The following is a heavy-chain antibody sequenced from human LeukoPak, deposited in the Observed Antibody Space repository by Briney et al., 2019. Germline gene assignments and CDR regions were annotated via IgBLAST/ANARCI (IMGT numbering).Heavy chain of an antibody. D-gene: IGHD2-15*01. CDR2: ISSSGNTI. Sequence: GGSLRLSCAASGFTFSDYYMSWTRQAPGKGLEWVSYISSSGNTIHYADSMKGRFTISRDNAKNSLYLQMNSLRAEDTAVYYCAKAVVVAALRNWFDPWGQGTLVTVSS. J-gene: IGHJ5*02. V-gene: IGHV3-11*01. CDR3: AKAVVVAALRNWFDP. CDR1: GFTFSDYY.